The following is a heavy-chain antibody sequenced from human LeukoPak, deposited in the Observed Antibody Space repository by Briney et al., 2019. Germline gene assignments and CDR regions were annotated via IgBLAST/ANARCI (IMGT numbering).Heavy chain of an antibody. J-gene: IGHJ4*02. V-gene: IGHV4-39*01. CDR2: IYYSGST. CDR1: GGSFSSSSYY. D-gene: IGHD4-23*01. CDR3: AGQGSRYGVNSQS. Sequence: SSETLSLTCTVSGGSFSSSSYYCGWIRQPPGKGLEWIGSIYYSGSTYYNPSLKSRVTISVDTSKNQFSLMLSSVTAADTAVYYSAGQGSRYGVNSQSWGQGTLVTVSS.